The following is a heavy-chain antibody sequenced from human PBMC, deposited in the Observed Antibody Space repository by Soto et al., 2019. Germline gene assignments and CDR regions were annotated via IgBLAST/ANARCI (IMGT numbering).Heavy chain of an antibody. CDR2: ISSSSSTI. V-gene: IGHV3-48*01. Sequence: GGSLRLSCAASGFTFSSYSMNWVRQAPGKGLEWVSYISSSSSTIYYADSVKGRFTISRDNAKNSLYLQMNSRRAEDTAVYYCARLDPYYMDVWGKGTTVTVSS. J-gene: IGHJ6*03. CDR1: GFTFSSYS. CDR3: ARLDPYYMDV.